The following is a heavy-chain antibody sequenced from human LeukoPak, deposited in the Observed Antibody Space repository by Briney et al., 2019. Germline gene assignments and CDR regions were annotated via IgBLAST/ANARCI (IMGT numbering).Heavy chain of an antibody. D-gene: IGHD6-19*01. CDR2: ISGSAYST. CDR1: GFTFSSYA. J-gene: IGHJ4*02. V-gene: IGHV3-23*01. Sequence: GGSVRLSCTPSGFTFSSYAMSWVRQARGEAVECVSAISGSAYSTYYADSVKGHFTISRDNSKNTLYLQMNSLRAEDTAVYYCAKETVAAPPIDNWGQGTLVTVSS. CDR3: AKETVAAPPIDN.